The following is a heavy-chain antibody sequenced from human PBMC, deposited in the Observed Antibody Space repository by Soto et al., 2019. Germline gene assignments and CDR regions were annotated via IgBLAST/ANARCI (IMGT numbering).Heavy chain of an antibody. CDR3: ARHQASGWYV. CDR2: ISWSGST. CDR1: GGSISSYY. V-gene: IGHV4-59*08. J-gene: IGHJ4*02. D-gene: IGHD6-19*01. Sequence: QVQLQESGPGLVKASETLSLTCTVSGGSISSYYSSWIRQPPGKGLEWIGYISWSGSTNYNPSLKSRVTLSIDKSKNQYSLKLSSVTAADMAVYYCARHQASGWYVWGQGTLVTVSS.